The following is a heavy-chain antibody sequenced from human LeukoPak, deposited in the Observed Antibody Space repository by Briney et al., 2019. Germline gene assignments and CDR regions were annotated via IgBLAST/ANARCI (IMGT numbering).Heavy chain of an antibody. V-gene: IGHV3-48*04. J-gene: IGHJ3*02. CDR3: ASGPTYYYGRGAFDI. Sequence: GGSLRLSCAASGFTFSSYSMNWVRQAPGKGLEWVSYISSSSSTIYYADSVKGRFTISRDNAKNSLYLQMNSLRAEDTAVYYCASGPTYYYGRGAFDIWGQGTMVTVSS. CDR1: GFTFSSYS. D-gene: IGHD3-10*01. CDR2: ISSSSSTI.